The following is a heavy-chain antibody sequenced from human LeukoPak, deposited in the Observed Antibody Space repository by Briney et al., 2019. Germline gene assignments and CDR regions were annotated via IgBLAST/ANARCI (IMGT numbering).Heavy chain of an antibody. D-gene: IGHD3-10*01. CDR2: IYYSGST. CDR1: GGSISSYY. Sequence: SETLSLTCTVSGGSISSYYWSWIRQPPGKGLEWIGYIYYSGSTNYNPSLKSRVTISVDTSKNQFSLKLSSVTAADTAVYYCARQRGLMVRGVKVYYYYYYMDVWGKGTTVTVSS. CDR3: ARQRGLMVRGVKVYYYYYYMDV. J-gene: IGHJ6*03. V-gene: IGHV4-59*01.